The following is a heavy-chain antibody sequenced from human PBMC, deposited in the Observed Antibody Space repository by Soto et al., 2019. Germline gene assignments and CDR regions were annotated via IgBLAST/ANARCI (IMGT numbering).Heavy chain of an antibody. D-gene: IGHD3-10*01. CDR2: INPSGGST. CDR3: AREYGSGSYYNRNNYFDY. CDR1: GYTFTSYY. V-gene: IGHV1-46*01. J-gene: IGHJ4*02. Sequence: QVQLVQSGAEVKKPGASVKVSCKASGYTFTSYYMHWVRQAPGQGLEWMGIINPSGGSTSYAQKFQGRVTMTRDTSTSTVYMELSGLRSEDTAVYYCAREYGSGSYYNRNNYFDYWGQGTLVTVSS.